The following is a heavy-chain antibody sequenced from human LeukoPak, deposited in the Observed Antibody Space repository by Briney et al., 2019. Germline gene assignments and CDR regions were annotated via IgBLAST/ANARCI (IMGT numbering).Heavy chain of an antibody. J-gene: IGHJ4*02. Sequence: GGSLRLSCAASGFTFSSYAMSWVRQAPGKGLGWVSAISGSGGSTYYADSVKGRFTISRDNSKNTLYLQMNSLRAEDTAVYYCAKDSRYCSGGSCFKNWGQGTLVTVSS. CDR1: GFTFSSYA. CDR2: ISGSGGST. D-gene: IGHD2-15*01. V-gene: IGHV3-23*01. CDR3: AKDSRYCSGGSCFKN.